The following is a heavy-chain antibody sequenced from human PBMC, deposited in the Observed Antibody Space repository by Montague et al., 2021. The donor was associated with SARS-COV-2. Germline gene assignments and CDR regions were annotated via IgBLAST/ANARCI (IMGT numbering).Heavy chain of an antibody. D-gene: IGHD2-21*02. Sequence: SETLSLTCTVSDGSIDSYYWSWLRQPPGKGLEWIGCIYYRGTTNYNPSLESRVTMSVDTSKNQFSLNLSSVTAADTAMYYCARELQYNWFDPWGQGTLVTVSS. J-gene: IGHJ5*02. CDR1: DGSIDSYY. CDR2: IYYRGTT. V-gene: IGHV4-59*01. CDR3: ARELQYNWFDP.